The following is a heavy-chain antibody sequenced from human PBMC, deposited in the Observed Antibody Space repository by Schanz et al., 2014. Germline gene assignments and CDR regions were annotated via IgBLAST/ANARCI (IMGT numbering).Heavy chain of an antibody. CDR1: GFTFSFSG. D-gene: IGHD5-12*01. CDR3: AKDMARGGYNWVFDS. Sequence: QVQLVESGGGVVQPGGSLRLSCAASGFTFSFSGMQWVRQAPGKGLEWVAFIRSDGSNENYADSVRGRFTISRDNSKNTLYLQMNSLRAEDTAIYYCAKDMARGGYNWVFDSWGQGTLVTVSS. J-gene: IGHJ4*02. CDR2: IRSDGSNE. V-gene: IGHV3-30*02.